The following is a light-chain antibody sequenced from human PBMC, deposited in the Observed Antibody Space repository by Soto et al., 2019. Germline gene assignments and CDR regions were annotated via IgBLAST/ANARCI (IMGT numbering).Light chain of an antibody. CDR2: VAS. J-gene: IGKJ4*01. Sequence: DIQMTQSPSSLSASLGDRVTITCRASQTISSCLAWYQQKPGKAPKLLIYVASTLKSGVPSRFSGRGSGTEFTLTISNLQPDDVATYYCQQSYNNSGTFGRGTKVDIK. CDR3: QQSYNNSGT. CDR1: QTISSC. V-gene: IGKV1-5*01.